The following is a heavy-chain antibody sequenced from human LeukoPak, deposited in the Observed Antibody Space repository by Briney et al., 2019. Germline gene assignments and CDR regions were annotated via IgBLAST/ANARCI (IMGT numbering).Heavy chain of an antibody. CDR1: GFTVSSNY. D-gene: IGHD3-10*01. Sequence: GGSLRLSCAASGFTVSSNYMTWVRQAPGKGLEWLSVMYSGGNTYYAASVEGRFTIPRDNSKNTVYLQMNSLRAEDTAVYFCARGGPGVFAYWGQGTLVTVSS. CDR3: ARGGPGVFAY. J-gene: IGHJ4*02. V-gene: IGHV3-53*01. CDR2: MYSGGNT.